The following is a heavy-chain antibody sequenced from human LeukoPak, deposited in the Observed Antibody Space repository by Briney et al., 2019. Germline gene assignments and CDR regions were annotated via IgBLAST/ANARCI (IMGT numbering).Heavy chain of an antibody. D-gene: IGHD3-9*01. Sequence: ASVKVSCKASGYTFTGYYMHWVRPAPGQGLEWMGRINPNSGGTNYAQKFQGRVTMTRDTSISTAYMELSRLRSDDTAVYYCARGYDILTHAFDIWGQGTMVTVSS. CDR3: ARGYDILTHAFDI. V-gene: IGHV1-2*06. CDR2: INPNSGGT. CDR1: GYTFTGYY. J-gene: IGHJ3*02.